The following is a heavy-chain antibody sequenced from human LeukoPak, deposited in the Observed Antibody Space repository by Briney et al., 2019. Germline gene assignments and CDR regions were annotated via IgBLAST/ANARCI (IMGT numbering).Heavy chain of an antibody. CDR1: GGSISSGGYY. J-gene: IGHJ6*02. V-gene: IGHV4-31*03. D-gene: IGHD3-22*01. CDR3: ARDRRYYYDSSGSTFYYYYGMDV. Sequence: SETLSLTCTVSGGSISSGGYYWSWIRQHPGKGLEWIGYIYYSGSTYYNPSLKSRVTISVDTSKNQFSLKLSSVTAADTAVYYCARDRRYYYDSSGSTFYYYYGMDVWGQGTTVTVSS. CDR2: IYYSGST.